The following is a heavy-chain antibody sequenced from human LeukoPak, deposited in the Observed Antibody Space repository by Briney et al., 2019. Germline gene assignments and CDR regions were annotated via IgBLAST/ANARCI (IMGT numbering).Heavy chain of an antibody. Sequence: SGTLSLTCAVSGVSISSSNWWSWVRQPPGKGLEWIGEIYHSGSTNYNPSLRSRVTVSVDKSKNHFFLKLSSVTAADTAVYYCARRSSGWYSDYWGQGTLVTVSS. J-gene: IGHJ4*02. CDR1: GVSISSSNW. CDR3: ARRSSGWYSDY. D-gene: IGHD6-19*01. V-gene: IGHV4-4*02. CDR2: IYHSGST.